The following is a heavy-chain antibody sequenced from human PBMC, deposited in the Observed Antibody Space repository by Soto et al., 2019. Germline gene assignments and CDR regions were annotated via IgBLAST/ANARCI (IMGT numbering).Heavy chain of an antibody. V-gene: IGHV4-30-4*08. D-gene: IGHD2-21*02. Sequence: QVQLQQSGPGLVKPSQTLSLTCTVSGDSISSDYYHWTWIRQSPGKGLEWIGYIHHSGSILYNPSLKSRVTISVDTSKNQFSLHLTSVTAADTAVYFWAREDDGGDSLDVWGQGTTVTFSS. CDR2: IHHSGSI. CDR1: GDSISSDYYH. CDR3: AREDDGGDSLDV. J-gene: IGHJ6*02.